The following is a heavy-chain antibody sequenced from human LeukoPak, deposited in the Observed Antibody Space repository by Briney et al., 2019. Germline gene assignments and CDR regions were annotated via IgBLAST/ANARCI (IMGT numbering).Heavy chain of an antibody. Sequence: GGSLRLSCAASGFTVSSNYMSWVRQAPGKGLEWVSVIYSGGSTYYADSVKGRFTISRDNSKNTLYLQMDSLRAEDTAVYYCARRSSGYYRVFDYWGQGTLVTVSS. CDR3: ARRSSGYYRVFDY. CDR1: GFTVSSNY. CDR2: IYSGGST. D-gene: IGHD3-22*01. V-gene: IGHV3-53*01. J-gene: IGHJ4*02.